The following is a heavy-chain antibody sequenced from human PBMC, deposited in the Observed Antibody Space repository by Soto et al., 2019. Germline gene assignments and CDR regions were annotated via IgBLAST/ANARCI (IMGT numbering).Heavy chain of an antibody. CDR1: GFYVSDYK. V-gene: IGHV3-48*01. D-gene: IGHD2-15*01. Sequence: QLVESRGGLAQPGGSLRLSCDASGFYVSDYKMNWVRQAPGKGLEWISYINSRGDTKYYAESVKGRFTISRVNAKKSLYLQMSSLTAEDTAVYYCARDQGGGSCYSCYYFAMDVWGQGTTVTVSS. J-gene: IGHJ6*02. CDR2: INSRGDTK. CDR3: ARDQGGGSCYSCYYFAMDV.